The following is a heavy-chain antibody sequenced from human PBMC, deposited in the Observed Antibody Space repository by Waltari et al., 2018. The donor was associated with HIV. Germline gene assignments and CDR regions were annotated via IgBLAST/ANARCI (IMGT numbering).Heavy chain of an antibody. CDR1: GFTFDEYS. CDR3: AKEMWGSKWTGFDS. Sequence: EVQLVESGGAVVQPGGSLRLSCAASGFTFDEYSMHWVRQAPGKGLEWVSVVSRDGRRTYYADSVKGRFTISRDNSKNFLYLQMNSLRDEDTALYYCAKEMWGSKWTGFDSWGQGTLVSVSS. D-gene: IGHD3-16*01. CDR2: VSRDGRRT. J-gene: IGHJ4*02. V-gene: IGHV3-43*01.